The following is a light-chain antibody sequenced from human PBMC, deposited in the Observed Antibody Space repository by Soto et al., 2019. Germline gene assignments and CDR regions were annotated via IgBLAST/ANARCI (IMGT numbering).Light chain of an antibody. J-gene: IGLJ2*01. CDR2: DTS. CDR1: RSNIGAAYY. V-gene: IGLV1-40*01. CDR3: QSYDGSLGGSIL. Sequence: QSVLAQPPSVSGAPGQKITISCTGTRSNIGAAYYVHWYQQFPGTAPKLLIYDTSNRPSGVPDRFSASRSGTSAYLVITGLRADDEAVYYCQSYDGSLGGSILFGGGTKLTVL.